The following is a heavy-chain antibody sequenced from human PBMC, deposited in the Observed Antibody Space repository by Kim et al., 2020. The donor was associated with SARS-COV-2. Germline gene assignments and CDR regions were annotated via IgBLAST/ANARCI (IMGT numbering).Heavy chain of an antibody. CDR1: GFTVSSNY. CDR3: AREGRITMVRGVIPQSYYYGMGV. D-gene: IGHD3-10*01. J-gene: IGHJ6*02. V-gene: IGHV3-53*04. CDR2: IYSGGST. Sequence: GGSLRLSCAASGFTVSSNYMSWVRQAPGKGLEWVSVIYSGGSTYYAASVKGRFTISRHNSKNTLYLQMNSLRADDTAVYYWAREGRITMVRGVIPQSYYYGMGVWGQGTTVTGSS.